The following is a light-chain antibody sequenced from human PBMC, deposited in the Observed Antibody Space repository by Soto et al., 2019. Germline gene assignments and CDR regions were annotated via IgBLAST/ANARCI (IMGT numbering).Light chain of an antibody. J-gene: IGKJ4*01. Sequence: DILMTQSPSSASASVGDRVTITCRASQAISSSLAWYQQKPGKAPNLLISAASSLQSGVPSRFSGSGSGTDFTLTISSLQPEDFATYYCQQANSFPPTFGGGTKVEIK. V-gene: IGKV1-12*01. CDR2: AAS. CDR1: QAISSS. CDR3: QQANSFPPT.